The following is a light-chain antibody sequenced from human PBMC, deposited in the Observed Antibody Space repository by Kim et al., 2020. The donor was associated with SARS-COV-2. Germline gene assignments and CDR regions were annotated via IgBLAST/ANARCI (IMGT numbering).Light chain of an antibody. CDR1: RSNVGAGYD. CDR2: GNS. Sequence: QSVLTQPPSVSGAPGQRVTISCTGSRSNVGAGYDVHWYQQLPGTAPKLLIYGNSNRPTGVPDRFSGSKSGASASLAITGLQTEDEAEYYCQSYDSSLSGYVFGTGTKVTVL. V-gene: IGLV1-40*01. CDR3: QSYDSSLSGYV. J-gene: IGLJ1*01.